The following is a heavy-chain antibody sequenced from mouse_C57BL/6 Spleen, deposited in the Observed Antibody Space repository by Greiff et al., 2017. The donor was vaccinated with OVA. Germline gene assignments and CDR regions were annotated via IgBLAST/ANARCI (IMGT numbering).Heavy chain of an antibody. V-gene: IGHV1-50*01. CDR2: IDPSDSYT. J-gene: IGHJ2*01. CDR3: ARKDYYGSSYGYFDY. CDR1: GYTFTSYW. D-gene: IGHD1-1*01. Sequence: QVQLQQPGAELVKPGASVKLSCKASGYTFTSYWMQWVKQRPGQGLEWIGEIDPSDSYTNYNQKIKGKATLTVDTSSSTAYMQLSRLTSEDSAVYYCARKDYYGSSYGYFDYWGQGTTLSVSA.